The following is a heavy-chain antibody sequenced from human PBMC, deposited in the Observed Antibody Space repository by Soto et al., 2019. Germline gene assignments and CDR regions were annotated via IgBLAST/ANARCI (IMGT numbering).Heavy chain of an antibody. J-gene: IGHJ4*02. CDR1: GFTLSSYS. CDR3: ARETGLRSSGWSYYFDF. CDR2: ISGSGGTI. V-gene: IGHV3-48*02. D-gene: IGHD6-19*01. Sequence: EVQLVESGGGMVQPGGSLGVSCAASGFTLSSYSMHWVRQAPGKGLEWVSYISGSGGTIYYADSVKGRFTISRDNVKNSLSVQMNSLRDEDTAVYFCARETGLRSSGWSYYFDFWGQGTRVTVSS.